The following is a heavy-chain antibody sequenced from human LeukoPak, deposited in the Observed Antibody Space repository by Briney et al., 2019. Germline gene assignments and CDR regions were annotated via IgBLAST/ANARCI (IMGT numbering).Heavy chain of an antibody. CDR1: GGSFSGYY. CDR3: ARDDSRDAYNYGAFDI. D-gene: IGHD5-24*01. Sequence: SETLSLTCAVYGGSFSGYYWSWIRQPPGKGLEWIGEINHSGSTNYNPSLKSRVTISVDTSKNQFSLKLSSVTAADTAVYYCARDDSRDAYNYGAFDIWGQGTMVTVSS. CDR2: INHSGST. V-gene: IGHV4-34*01. J-gene: IGHJ3*02.